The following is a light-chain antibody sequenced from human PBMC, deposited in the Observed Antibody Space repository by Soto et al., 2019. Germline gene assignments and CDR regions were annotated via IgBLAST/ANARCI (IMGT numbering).Light chain of an antibody. Sequence: EIVLTQSPCTLSLSPGERATLSCRASQSVSRYLAWYQQKPGQAPRLLIYGASTRATAIPARFSGSGSGTEFTLTISSLQSEDFAVYYCEQYNNWPHAFGGGTKVDIK. CDR3: EQYNNWPHA. J-gene: IGKJ4*01. V-gene: IGKV3-15*01. CDR1: QSVSRY. CDR2: GAS.